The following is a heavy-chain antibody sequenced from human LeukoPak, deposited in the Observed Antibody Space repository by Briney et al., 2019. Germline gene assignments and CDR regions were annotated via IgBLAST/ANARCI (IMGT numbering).Heavy chain of an antibody. CDR1: GFDFSGAY. CDR2: IKNKHEHQAT. Sequence: GGSLRLSCAASGFDFSGAYMNWVRQAPGKGLEWVGLIKNKHEHQATDYAAPVRERFIITRDDSSSTLFLQMNSLKTEDTAVYYCVTDANRILGARGTGYWGQGILVTVSS. V-gene: IGHV3-15*07. J-gene: IGHJ4*02. D-gene: IGHD1-26*01. CDR3: VTDANRILGARGTGY.